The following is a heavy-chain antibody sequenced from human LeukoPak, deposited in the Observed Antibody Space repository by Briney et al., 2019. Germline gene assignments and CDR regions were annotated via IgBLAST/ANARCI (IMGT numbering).Heavy chain of an antibody. J-gene: IGHJ4*02. CDR1: GFPFTTFG. CDR3: AKINNNDDY. Sequence: GGSLRLPCAASGFPFTTFGIHWAREAPGKGLEWVAAISPHGDIEYYTDSVKGRFTILRDNSKNMIYLQMNSLRGEDSAVYYCAKINNNDDYWGQGNLVTVSS. D-gene: IGHD1/OR15-1a*01. CDR2: ISPHGDIE. V-gene: IGHV3-30*18.